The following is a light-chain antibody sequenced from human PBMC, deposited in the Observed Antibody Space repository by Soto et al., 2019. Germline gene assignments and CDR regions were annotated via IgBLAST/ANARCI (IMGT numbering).Light chain of an antibody. J-gene: IGKJ1*01. CDR2: AAS. CDR1: QSLSSW. V-gene: IGKV1-39*01. Sequence: DIQMTQSPSTLSASVGDRVTITCRASQSLSSWLAWYQQKPGKAPKLLIYAASSLQSGVPSRFSGSGSGTDFTLTISSLQPEDFATYYCQQSYSTPPWTFGQGTKVEIK. CDR3: QQSYSTPPWT.